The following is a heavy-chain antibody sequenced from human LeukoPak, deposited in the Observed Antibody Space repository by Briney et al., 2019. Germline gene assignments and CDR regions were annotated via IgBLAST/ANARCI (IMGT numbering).Heavy chain of an antibody. CDR3: ARELEIAVAGTLGY. V-gene: IGHV3-33*01. D-gene: IGHD6-19*01. J-gene: IGHJ4*02. Sequence: PGGSLSLSCAACGFTFSSYAMHWGRQAPGKGLEWVAGIWYDGSNKYYADSVKGRFTISRDPSKNTLYLQMKRLRPEDTPVYYCARELEIAVAGTLGYWGQGTLVTVSS. CDR1: GFTFSSYA. CDR2: IWYDGSNK.